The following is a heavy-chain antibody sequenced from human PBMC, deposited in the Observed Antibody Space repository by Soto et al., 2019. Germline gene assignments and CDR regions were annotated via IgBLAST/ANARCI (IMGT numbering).Heavy chain of an antibody. D-gene: IGHD6-19*01. J-gene: IGHJ4*02. CDR3: ARYEWLDHYFDY. CDR1: GGSISSSSYY. Sequence: QLQLQESGPGLVKPSETLSLTCTVSGGSISSSSYYWGWIRQPPGKGLEWIGSIYYSGSTYYNPSLKIRVTISVDTSKNQFSLKLSSVTAADTAVYYCARYEWLDHYFDYWGQGTLVTVSS. V-gene: IGHV4-39*01. CDR2: IYYSGST.